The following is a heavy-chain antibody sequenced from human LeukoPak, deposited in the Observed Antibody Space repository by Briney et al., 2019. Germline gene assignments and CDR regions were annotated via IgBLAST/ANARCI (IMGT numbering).Heavy chain of an antibody. CDR2: ISSSSSTI. V-gene: IGHV3-48*01. D-gene: IGHD6-13*01. Sequence: GGSLRLSCAASGFTFSSYAMHWVRQAPGKGLEWVSYISSSSSTIYYADSVKGRFTISRDNAKNSLYLQMNSLRAEDTAVYYCARGVHSSSWYGFDYWGQGTLVTVSS. J-gene: IGHJ4*02. CDR3: ARGVHSSSWYGFDY. CDR1: GFTFSSYA.